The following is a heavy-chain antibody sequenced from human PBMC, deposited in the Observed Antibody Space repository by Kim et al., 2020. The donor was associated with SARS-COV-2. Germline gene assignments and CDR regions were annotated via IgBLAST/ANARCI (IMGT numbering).Heavy chain of an antibody. D-gene: IGHD3-10*01. Sequence: SETLSLTCTVSGGSISSSSYYWVWIRQPPGKGLEWIGSIYYSGSTYYNPSLKSRVTISVDTSKNQFSLKLSSVTAADTAVYYCARQTMLRGVVIILTGGNWFDPWGQGTLVTVSS. CDR1: GGSISSSSYY. V-gene: IGHV4-39*01. J-gene: IGHJ5*02. CDR3: ARQTMLRGVVIILTGGNWFDP. CDR2: IYYSGST.